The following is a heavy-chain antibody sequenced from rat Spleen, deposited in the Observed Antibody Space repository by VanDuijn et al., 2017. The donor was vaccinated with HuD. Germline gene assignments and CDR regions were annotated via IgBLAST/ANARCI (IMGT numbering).Heavy chain of an antibody. CDR2: INSAGTT. Sequence: EVQLQESGPGLVKPSQSLSLTCSVSGHSISSTYRWNWIRKFPGNKLEWMGYINSAGTTIYSPSLKSRISITRDTSKNQFFLQVNSVTTDDTATYYCARSDGVQYFLPFADWGQGSLVTVSS. CDR3: ARSDGVQYFLPFAD. V-gene: IGHV3-3*01. J-gene: IGHJ3*01. D-gene: IGHD1-12*02. CDR1: GHSISSTYR.